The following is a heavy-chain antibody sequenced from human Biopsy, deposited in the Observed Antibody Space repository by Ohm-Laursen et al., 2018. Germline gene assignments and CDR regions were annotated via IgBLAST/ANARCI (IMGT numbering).Heavy chain of an antibody. J-gene: IGHJ4*02. CDR3: ATTRSFDN. CDR2: ISSSGRTM. V-gene: IGHV3-11*01. D-gene: IGHD5-24*01. Sequence: SLRLSCAASGFSFSDYYMIWIRQAPGKGLEWVSYISSSGRTMHYADSVKGRFTISRDNANKSLYLQMNSLRAEDTAVYYCATTRSFDNWGQGTLVTVSS. CDR1: GFSFSDYY.